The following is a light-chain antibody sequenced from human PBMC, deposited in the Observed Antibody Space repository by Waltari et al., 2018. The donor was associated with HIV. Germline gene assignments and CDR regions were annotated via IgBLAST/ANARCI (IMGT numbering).Light chain of an antibody. Sequence: DIVMTQYPESLALSLGERATISCKSSQSILYSSRNANYLAGYQERPGQGPKLLIYWASTRPSGVPQRLSGSVSGTDFTVNISSRQSEHGAVYFCQPYYMIPPTFGQGT. CDR1: QSILYSSRNANY. V-gene: IGKV4-1*01. J-gene: IGKJ1*01. CDR2: WAS. CDR3: QPYYMIPPT.